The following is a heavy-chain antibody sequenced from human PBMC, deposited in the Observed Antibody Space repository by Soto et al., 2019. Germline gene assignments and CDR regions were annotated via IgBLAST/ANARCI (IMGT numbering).Heavy chain of an antibody. CDR1: GGTFSTSA. D-gene: IGHD5-12*01. J-gene: IGHJ6*02. Sequence: QVQLEQSGAEVKKPGSSVKVSCKASGGTFSTSAISWVRQAPGQGLEWMGGFIPIFPTPDYAHKFQGRLTSTADESTSTAYMELSGMKSDDTAVYYCARDKDRLQLGGNYYYILDVWGQGTTVTVSS. CDR3: ARDKDRLQLGGNYYYILDV. V-gene: IGHV1-69*12. CDR2: FIPIFPTP.